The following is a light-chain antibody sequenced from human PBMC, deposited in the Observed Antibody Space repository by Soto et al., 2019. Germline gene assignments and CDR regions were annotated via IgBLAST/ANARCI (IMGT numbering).Light chain of an antibody. CDR1: QSISNNY. V-gene: IGKV3-20*01. J-gene: IGKJ1*01. CDR2: GVS. Sequence: EIVLTQSPGTLSLSPGERATLSCRASQSISNNYLAWYQQRPGQAPRLLIYGVSSRATGIADRFSGSGSGTAFTLTISRLEPEDFAMYYGQQSTAFGQGTRVEI. CDR3: QQSTA.